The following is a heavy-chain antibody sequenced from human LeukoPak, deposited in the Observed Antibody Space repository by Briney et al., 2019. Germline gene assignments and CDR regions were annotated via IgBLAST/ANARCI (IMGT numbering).Heavy chain of an antibody. CDR1: GFTFDDYA. CDR2: ISWNSGSI. D-gene: IGHD6-13*01. J-gene: IGHJ4*02. Sequence: GRSLRLSCAASGFTFDDYAMHWVRQAPGKGLEWVSGISWNSGSIGYADSVKGRFTISRDNAKNSLYLQMNSLRAEDTALYYCAKDIYAGQGSSWYYFDYWGQGTLVTVSS. CDR3: AKDIYAGQGSSWYYFDY. V-gene: IGHV3-9*01.